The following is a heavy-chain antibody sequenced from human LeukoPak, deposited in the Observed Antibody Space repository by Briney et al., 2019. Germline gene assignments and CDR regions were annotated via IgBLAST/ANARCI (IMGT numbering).Heavy chain of an antibody. CDR1: GYTFTGYY. CDR2: INPNSGGT. V-gene: IGHV1-2*06. CDR3: ARDRRNYYDSSGYYLPYYFDY. J-gene: IGHJ4*02. Sequence: ASVKVSCKTSGYTFTGYYIHWVRQAPGQGLEWMGRINPNSGGTNSAQKFQGRVTMTRDTSITTAYMELSSMRSDDTAVYYCARDRRNYYDSSGYYLPYYFDYWGQGTLVTVSS. D-gene: IGHD3-22*01.